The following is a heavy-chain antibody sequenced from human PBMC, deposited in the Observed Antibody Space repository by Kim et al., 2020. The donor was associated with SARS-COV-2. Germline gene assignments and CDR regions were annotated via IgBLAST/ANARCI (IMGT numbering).Heavy chain of an antibody. Sequence: SETLSLTCTVSGGSISSGGYYWSWIRQHPGKGLEWIGYIYYSGSTYYNPSLKSRVTISVDTSKNQFSLKLSSVTAADTAVYYCASGGYSHAQRFDYWGQGTLVTVSS. V-gene: IGHV4-31*03. D-gene: IGHD2-21*02. J-gene: IGHJ4*02. CDR2: IYYSGST. CDR1: GGSISSGGYY. CDR3: ASGGYSHAQRFDY.